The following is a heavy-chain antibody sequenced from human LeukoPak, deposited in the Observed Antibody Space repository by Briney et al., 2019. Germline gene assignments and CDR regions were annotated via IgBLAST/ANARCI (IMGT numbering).Heavy chain of an antibody. CDR2: ISYDGSNK. D-gene: IGHD6-13*01. Sequence: GGSLRLSCAASGFTFSSYGMHWVRQAPGKGLEWVAVISYDGSNKYYADPVKGRFTISRDNAKNSLYLQMNSLRAEDTAVYYCARDVGSSSWYQLCFDYWGQGTLVTVSS. CDR1: GFTFSSYG. V-gene: IGHV3-30*03. CDR3: ARDVGSSSWYQLCFDY. J-gene: IGHJ4*02.